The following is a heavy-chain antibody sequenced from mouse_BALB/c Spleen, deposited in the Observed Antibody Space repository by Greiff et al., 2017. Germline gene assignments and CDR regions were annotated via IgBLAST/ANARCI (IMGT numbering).Heavy chain of an antibody. CDR3: ARSGIYDGLDY. D-gene: IGHD2-3*01. J-gene: IGHJ2*01. Sequence: VKLMESGPELVKPGASVKMSCKASGYTFTSYYIHWVKQRPGQGLEWIGWIYPGDGSTKYNEKFKGKTTLTADKSSSTAYMLLSSLTSEDSAIYFCARSGIYDGLDYWGQGTTLTVSS. CDR2: IYPGDGST. CDR1: GYTFTSYY. V-gene: IGHV1S56*01.